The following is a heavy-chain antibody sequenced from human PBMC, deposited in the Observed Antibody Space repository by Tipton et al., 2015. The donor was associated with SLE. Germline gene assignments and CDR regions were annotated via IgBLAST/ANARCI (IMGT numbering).Heavy chain of an antibody. V-gene: IGHV4-39*07. Sequence: LRLSCTVSGFSISSSSYTWGWIRQPPGKGLEWIGTIHYSGSTNYNPSLKSRVTMSIDTSKNQFSLKLSSVTALDTAVYYCARKSPGVGDFDYWGQGTLVTVSS. CDR1: GFSISSSSYT. J-gene: IGHJ4*02. D-gene: IGHD1-26*01. CDR2: IHYSGST. CDR3: ARKSPGVGDFDY.